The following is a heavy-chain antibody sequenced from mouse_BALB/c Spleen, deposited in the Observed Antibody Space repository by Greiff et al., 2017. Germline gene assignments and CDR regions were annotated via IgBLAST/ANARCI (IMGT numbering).Heavy chain of an antibody. CDR2: ISTYYGDA. V-gene: IGHV1S137*01. D-gene: IGHD2-1*01. CDR1: GYTFTDYA. Sequence: VQLQQSGAELVRPGVSVKISCKGSGYTFTDYAMHWVKQSHAKSLEWIGVISTYYGDASYNQKFKGKATMTVDKSSSTAYMELARLTSEDSAIYYCAREAGNYGAMDYWGQGTSVTVSS. J-gene: IGHJ4*01. CDR3: AREAGNYGAMDY.